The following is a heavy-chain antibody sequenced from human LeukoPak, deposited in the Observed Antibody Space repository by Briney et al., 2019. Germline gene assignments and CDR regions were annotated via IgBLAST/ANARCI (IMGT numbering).Heavy chain of an antibody. J-gene: IGHJ4*02. CDR2: FNHSGSA. D-gene: IGHD4-17*01. V-gene: IGHV4-34*01. CDR3: ARGQGTVTTH. Sequence: PSETLSLTCAVSGGSFGGYYWTWIRQPAGKGLEWIGEFNHSGSANYNPSLKSRVTISLDTSKNQFSLKLSSVTAAHTAVYYCARGQGTVTTHWGQGTLVTVSS. CDR1: GGSFGGYY.